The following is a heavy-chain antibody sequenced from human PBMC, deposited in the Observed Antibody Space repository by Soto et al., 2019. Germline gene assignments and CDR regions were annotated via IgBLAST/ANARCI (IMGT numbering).Heavy chain of an antibody. J-gene: IGHJ4*02. D-gene: IGHD5-12*01. Sequence: SETLSLTCTVSGGSISSGGYYWSWIRQHPGKGLEWIGYIYYSGSTYYNPSLKSRVTISVDTSKNQFSLKLSSVTAADTAVYYCARVPSGYVIPYFDYWGQGTLVTVSS. CDR2: IYYSGST. V-gene: IGHV4-31*03. CDR3: ARVPSGYVIPYFDY. CDR1: GGSISSGGYY.